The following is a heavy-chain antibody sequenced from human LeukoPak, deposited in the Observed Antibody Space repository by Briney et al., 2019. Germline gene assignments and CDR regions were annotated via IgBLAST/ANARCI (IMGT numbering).Heavy chain of an antibody. CDR1: GFTFSSYA. D-gene: IGHD3-22*01. CDR2: ISYDGSNK. Sequence: GGSLRLSCAASGFTFSSYAMHWVRQAPGKGLEWVAAISYDGSNKYSADSVKGRFTISRDNAKNSLYLQMNSLRAEDTAVYYCAKVNDYDSSGYYCDYWGQGTLVTVSS. V-gene: IGHV3-30*04. CDR3: AKVNDYDSSGYYCDY. J-gene: IGHJ4*02.